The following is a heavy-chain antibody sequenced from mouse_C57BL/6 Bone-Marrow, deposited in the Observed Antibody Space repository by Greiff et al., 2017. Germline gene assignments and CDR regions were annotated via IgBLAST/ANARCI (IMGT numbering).Heavy chain of an antibody. CDR1: GYTFTNYW. D-gene: IGHD2-5*01. V-gene: IGHV1-63*01. J-gene: IGHJ4*01. CDR3: ARRDSKNAMDY. Sequence: QVHVKQSGAELVRPGTSVKMSCKASGYTFTNYWIGWAKQRPGHGLEWIGDIYPGGGYTNYNEKFKGKATLTADKSSSTAYMQFSSLTSEDSAIYYCARRDSKNAMDYWGQGTSVTVSS. CDR2: IYPGGGYT.